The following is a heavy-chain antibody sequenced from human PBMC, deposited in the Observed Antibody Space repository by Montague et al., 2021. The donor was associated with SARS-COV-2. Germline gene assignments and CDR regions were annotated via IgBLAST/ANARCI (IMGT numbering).Heavy chain of an antibody. CDR2: INYGGST. D-gene: IGHD2-21*01. Sequence: SETLSLTCAVYGGSFSDYHWTWIRQSPGEGLEWIGQINYGGSTKYNPSLKSRVTISVDTSKNQFSLKLRSVTAADTAVYYCARGRSLLWWCPSRFDIWGQGTMVTVSS. CDR1: GGSFSDYH. J-gene: IGHJ3*02. CDR3: ARGRSLLWWCPSRFDI. V-gene: IGHV4-34*01.